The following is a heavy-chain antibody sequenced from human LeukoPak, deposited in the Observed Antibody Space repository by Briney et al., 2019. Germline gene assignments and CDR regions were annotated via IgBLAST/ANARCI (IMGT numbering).Heavy chain of an antibody. V-gene: IGHV3-23*01. CDR1: GFNLANHA. J-gene: IGHJ4*02. D-gene: IGHD2-15*01. CDR2: ISGGGDIT. CDR3: VREDTPATANY. Sequence: GGSLRLSCAASGFNLANHAMSWVRETAGKGLEWVSAISGGGDITYYADSVKGRFTISRDNSKDTLFLQMHSLRPGDTAVYYCVREDTPATANYWGQGTLVTISS.